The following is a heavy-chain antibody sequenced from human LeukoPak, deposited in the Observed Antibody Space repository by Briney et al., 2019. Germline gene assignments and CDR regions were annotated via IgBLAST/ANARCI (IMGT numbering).Heavy chain of an antibody. Sequence: ASVKVSCKASGYTFTGYYMHWVRQAPGQGLEWMGWINPNSGGTNYAQKFQGRVTMTRDTSISTAYMELSRLRSDDTAVYYCARDPGGDSPSFDCWGQGTLVTVSS. D-gene: IGHD2-21*02. CDR3: ARDPGGDSPSFDC. CDR2: INPNSGGT. V-gene: IGHV1-2*02. J-gene: IGHJ4*02. CDR1: GYTFTGYY.